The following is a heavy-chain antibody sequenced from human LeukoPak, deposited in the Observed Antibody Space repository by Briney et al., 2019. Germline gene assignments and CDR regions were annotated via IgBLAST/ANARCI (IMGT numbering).Heavy chain of an antibody. CDR3: ARDVTENDAFDI. CDR1: GGSVSSGRYY. V-gene: IGHV4-61*01. J-gene: IGHJ3*02. D-gene: IGHD3-16*02. CDR2: IYYSGST. Sequence: PSETLSLTCTVSGGSVSSGRYYWSWIRQPPGKGLEWIGYIYYSGSTNYNPSLKSRVTISVDTSKNQFSLKLRSVTAADTAVYYCARDVTENDAFDIWGQGTMVTVSS.